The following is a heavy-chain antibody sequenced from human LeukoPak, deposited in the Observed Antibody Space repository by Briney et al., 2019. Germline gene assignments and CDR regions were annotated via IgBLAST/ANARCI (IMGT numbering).Heavy chain of an antibody. CDR1: GFTFDDYA. Sequence: PGGSLRLSCAASGFTFDDYAMHWVRQAPGKGLEWVSGISWNSGSIGYADSVKGRFTISRDNAKNSLYLQMNGLRAEDTALYYCAKDFTNYYDSSEIWGQGTMVTVSS. CDR2: ISWNSGSI. V-gene: IGHV3-9*01. J-gene: IGHJ3*02. D-gene: IGHD3-22*01. CDR3: AKDFTNYYDSSEI.